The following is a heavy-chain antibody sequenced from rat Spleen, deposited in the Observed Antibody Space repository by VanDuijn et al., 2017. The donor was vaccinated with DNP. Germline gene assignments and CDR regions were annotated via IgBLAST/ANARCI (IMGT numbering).Heavy chain of an antibody. Sequence: EVRLVESGGGLVQPGRSLKLSCAASGFTFSDYGMAWVRQAPKKGLEWVASISSTGGSTSYRDSVKGRFTISRDNAKSTLYLQMDSLRSEDTATYYCTTDFERGYWGQGVMVTVSS. CDR1: GFTFSDYG. J-gene: IGHJ2*01. V-gene: IGHV5-20*01. CDR3: TTDFERGY. CDR2: ISSTGGST. D-gene: IGHD1-11*01.